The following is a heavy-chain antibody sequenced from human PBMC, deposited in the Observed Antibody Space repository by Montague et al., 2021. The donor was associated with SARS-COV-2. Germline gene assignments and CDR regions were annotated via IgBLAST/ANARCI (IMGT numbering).Heavy chain of an antibody. CDR3: ARHGKTRIAMLVVVIGYFDY. CDR2: IYYSGST. CDR1: GGSISSSSYY. D-gene: IGHD3-22*01. Sequence: SETLSLTCTVSGGSISSSSYYWGWIRQPPGKGLEWIGSIYYSGSTYYKPSLKSRVTISVDTSKNQFSLKLSSVTAADTAVYYCARHGKTRIAMLVVVIGYFDYWGQGTLVTVSS. V-gene: IGHV4-39*01. J-gene: IGHJ4*02.